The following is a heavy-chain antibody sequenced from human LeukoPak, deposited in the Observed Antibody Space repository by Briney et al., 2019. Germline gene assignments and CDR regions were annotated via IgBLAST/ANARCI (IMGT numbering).Heavy chain of an antibody. CDR2: IKQDGSEK. D-gene: IGHD3-10*01. Sequence: GGSRRLSWAASGFTFSSYWMSWVRKAPGKGLGWVAKIKQDGSEKYYVDSVKGRFTISRDNAKNSLYLQMNSLRAEDTAVYYCAREALWFGELSGYYFDYWGQGTLVTVSS. CDR1: GFTFSSYW. V-gene: IGHV3-7*01. CDR3: AREALWFGELSGYYFDY. J-gene: IGHJ4*02.